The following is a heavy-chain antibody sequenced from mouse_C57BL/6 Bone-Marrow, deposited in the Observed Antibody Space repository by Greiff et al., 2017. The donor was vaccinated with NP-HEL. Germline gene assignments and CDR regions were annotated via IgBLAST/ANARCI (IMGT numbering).Heavy chain of an antibody. D-gene: IGHD2-2*01. CDR3: ARDAGYDRAMDY. Sequence: EVMLVESGGGLVQSGRSLRLSCATSGFTFSDFYMEWVRQAPGKGLEWIAASRNKANDYTTEYSASVKGRFIVSRDTSQSILYLQMNALRAEDTAIYYCARDAGYDRAMDYWGQGTSVTVSS. V-gene: IGHV7-1*01. CDR1: GFTFSDFY. J-gene: IGHJ4*01. CDR2: SRNKANDYTT.